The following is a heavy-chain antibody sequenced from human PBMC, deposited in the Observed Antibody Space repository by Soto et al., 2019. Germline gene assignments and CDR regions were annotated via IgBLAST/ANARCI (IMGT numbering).Heavy chain of an antibody. CDR3: ARLNWNDFHYFDY. Sequence: QLQLQESGPGLVKPSETLSLTCTVSGGSISSRTYYWGWIRQPPGKGLEWIGSIYYSGSTYYNPSLKSRVTISVDTSKNQFSLKLSSVTDADTAVYYCARLNWNDFHYFDYWGQGTLVTASS. D-gene: IGHD1-1*01. CDR1: GGSISSRTYY. CDR2: IYYSGST. J-gene: IGHJ4*02. V-gene: IGHV4-39*01.